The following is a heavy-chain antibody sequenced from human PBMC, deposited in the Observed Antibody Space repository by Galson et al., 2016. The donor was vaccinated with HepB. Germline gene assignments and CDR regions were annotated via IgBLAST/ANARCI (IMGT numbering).Heavy chain of an antibody. CDR1: GYSFNRYW. V-gene: IGHV5-51*01. CDR3: ARTFSTHWGGDAFDF. Sequence: QSGAEVKKPRESLKISCQASGYSFNRYWIGWVRQMPGKGLEWMGIIYPGDSDVRYSPSVQGRVTISADTSIFTAYLHWNSLKASDTAIYYCARTFSTHWGGDAFDFWGQGTVVTVSS. CDR2: IYPGDSDV. J-gene: IGHJ3*01. D-gene: IGHD7-27*01.